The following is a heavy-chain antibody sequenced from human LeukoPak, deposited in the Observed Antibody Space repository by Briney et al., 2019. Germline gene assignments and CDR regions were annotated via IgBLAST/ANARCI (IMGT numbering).Heavy chain of an antibody. J-gene: IGHJ5*02. Sequence: PGGSLRLSCAASGFTFSGSAMHWVRQASGKGLEWVGRIRSKANSYATAYAASVKGRFTISRDDSKNTLYLQMNSLRAEDTAVYYCARDRYYDSELDPWGQGTLVTVSS. CDR2: IRSKANSYAT. D-gene: IGHD3-22*01. CDR3: ARDRYYDSELDP. CDR1: GFTFSGSA. V-gene: IGHV3-73*01.